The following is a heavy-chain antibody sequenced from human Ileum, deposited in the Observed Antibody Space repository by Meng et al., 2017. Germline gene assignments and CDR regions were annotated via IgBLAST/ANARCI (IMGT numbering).Heavy chain of an antibody. CDR2: IYYRGGA. J-gene: IGHJ5*02. CDR1: GGSIGNYY. V-gene: IGHV4-59*08. Sequence: QVQLQESGPGLVKPSETLSLTCSVSGGSIGNYYWSWIRQPPGKGLEYIGYIYYRGGASYNPSLRSRVTMSVDTSKNQFSLNLSSVTAADTAVYYCARLLDSSDWGWFDPWGQGTLVTVSS. CDR3: ARLLDSSDWGWFDP. D-gene: IGHD3-22*01.